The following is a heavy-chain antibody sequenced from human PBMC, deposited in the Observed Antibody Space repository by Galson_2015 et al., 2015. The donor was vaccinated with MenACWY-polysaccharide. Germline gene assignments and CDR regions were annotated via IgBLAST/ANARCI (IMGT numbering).Heavy chain of an antibody. CDR1: GFIFSSYD. CDR3: AKSRSVADGFDI. J-gene: IGHJ3*02. Sequence: SLRLSCAASGFIFSSYDMNWVRQAPGKGLEWVSHITSSTSAISYADSVKGRFAISRDNSKNMLYMQMNSLRVEDTALYYYAKSRSVADGFDIWGQGTLVTVSS. CDR2: ITSSTSAI. V-gene: IGHV3-48*03. D-gene: IGHD2-15*01.